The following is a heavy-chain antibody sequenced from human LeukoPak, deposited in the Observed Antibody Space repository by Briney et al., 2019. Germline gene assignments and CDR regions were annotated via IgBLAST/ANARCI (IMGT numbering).Heavy chain of an antibody. V-gene: IGHV4-31*03. CDR2: IYYSGST. J-gene: IGHJ5*02. D-gene: IGHD3-22*01. CDR1: GGSISSGGYY. CDR3: ARARLAYYYDSSGPNWFDP. Sequence: SETLSLTCTVSGGSISSGGYYWSWIRQHPGKGLEWIGYIYYSGSTYYNPSLKSRVTISIDTSKNQFSLKLSSVTAADTAVYYCARARLAYYYDSSGPNWFDPWGQGTLVTVSS.